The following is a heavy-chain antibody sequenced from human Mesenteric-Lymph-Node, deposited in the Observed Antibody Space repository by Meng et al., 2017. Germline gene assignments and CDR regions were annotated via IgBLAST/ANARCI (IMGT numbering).Heavy chain of an antibody. J-gene: IGHJ4*02. V-gene: IGHV1-2*06. CDR3: ARDRRMTTVTTSLRGFDY. CDR2: INPNSGGT. Sequence: ASVKVSCKASGYTFTGYYMHWVRQAPGQGLEWMGRINPNSGGTNYAQKFQGRVTMTRDTSINTAYMELSRLRSDDTAVYYCARDRRMTTVTTSLRGFDYWGQGTLVTVSS. D-gene: IGHD4-17*01. CDR1: GYTFTGYY.